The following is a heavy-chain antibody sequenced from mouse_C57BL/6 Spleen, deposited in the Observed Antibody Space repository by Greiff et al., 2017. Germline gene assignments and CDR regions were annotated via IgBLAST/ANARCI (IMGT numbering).Heavy chain of an antibody. CDR2: IDPEDGDT. J-gene: IGHJ2*01. V-gene: IGHV14-1*01. CDR1: GFNIKDYY. Sequence: EVQLQQSGAELVRPGASVKLSCKASGFNIKDYYMHWVKQRPEQGLEWIGRIDPEDGDTEYAPKFQGKATMTVDKSSSTAYMQLSSLTSEDSAVYYCARGMDYDYGGQGTTLTVSS. D-gene: IGHD2-4*01. CDR3: ARGMDYDY.